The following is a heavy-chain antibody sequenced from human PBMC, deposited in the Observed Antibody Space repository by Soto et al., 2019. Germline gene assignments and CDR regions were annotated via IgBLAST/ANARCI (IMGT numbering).Heavy chain of an antibody. D-gene: IGHD3-16*01. V-gene: IGHV3-11*01. CDR3: ARSLGMGGDVYN. CDR2: ISSSCRTI. Sequence: QVQLVESGGDLVKPGGSLRLSCAASGFTSSDYYMSWIRQAPGKGLEWVTYISSSCRTIYYADSVKGRFTISRDNAKNSLYLQMNSLRAEDTAVYYCARSLGMGGDVYNWGQGTLVTVSS. J-gene: IGHJ4*02. CDR1: GFTSSDYY.